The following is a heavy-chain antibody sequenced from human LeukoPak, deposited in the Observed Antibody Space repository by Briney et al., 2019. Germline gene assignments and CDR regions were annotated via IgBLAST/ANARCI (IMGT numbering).Heavy chain of an antibody. D-gene: IGHD3-16*01. CDR2: INSDGSST. V-gene: IGHV3-74*01. J-gene: IGHJ5*02. CDR1: GFTFSGYW. CDR3: ARDAKFGLRNWFDP. Sequence: GGSLRLSCAASGFTFSGYWMHWVRHAPGKGLVWVSRINSDGSSTSYADSVKGRFTISRDNAKNTLYLQMNSLRAEDTAVYYCARDAKFGLRNWFDPWGQGTLVPVSS.